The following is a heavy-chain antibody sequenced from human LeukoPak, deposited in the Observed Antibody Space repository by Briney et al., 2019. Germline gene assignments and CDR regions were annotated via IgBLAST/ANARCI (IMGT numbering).Heavy chain of an antibody. CDR2: ISRRSSAI. CDR3: ARDLFVTKYYFDY. D-gene: IGHD1-1*01. Sequence: GGSLRLSCTTSAFTFSDYYMGWIRQAPGKGLEWVSYISRRSSAIYYADSVRGRFTISRDNAKNSLYLQLNALRVEDTAVYYCARDLFVTKYYFDYWGQGTLVTVSS. J-gene: IGHJ4*02. CDR1: AFTFSDYY. V-gene: IGHV3-11*01.